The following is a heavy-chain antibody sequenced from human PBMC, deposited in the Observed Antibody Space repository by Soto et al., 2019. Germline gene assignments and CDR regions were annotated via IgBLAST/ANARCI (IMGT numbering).Heavy chain of an antibody. V-gene: IGHV1-3*01. CDR3: ARDSGLCFLEWLFDY. CDR2: INAGNGNT. D-gene: IGHD3-3*01. J-gene: IGHJ4*02. Sequence: ASVKVSCKASGYTFTSYAMHWVRQAPGQRLEWMGWINAGNGNTKYSQKFQGRVTITRDTSASTAYMELISLRSEDTAMYYCARDSGLCFLEWLFDYWGQGTLVTVSS. CDR1: GYTFTSYA.